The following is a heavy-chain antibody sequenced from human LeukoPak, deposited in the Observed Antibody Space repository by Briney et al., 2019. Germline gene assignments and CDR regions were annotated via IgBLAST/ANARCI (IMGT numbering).Heavy chain of an antibody. J-gene: IGHJ5*02. CDR3: ARGGIQLWSNNWVDP. V-gene: IGHV4-59*01. Sequence: SETLSLTCTVSGGSISTYYWTWIRQPPGKGLEWIGYIYYSGTTNYNPSLRSRVTISVDTSKNQFSLKLSSVTAADTAVYYCARGGIQLWSNNWVDPWGQGTLVTVSS. CDR2: IYYSGTT. D-gene: IGHD5-18*01. CDR1: GGSISTYY.